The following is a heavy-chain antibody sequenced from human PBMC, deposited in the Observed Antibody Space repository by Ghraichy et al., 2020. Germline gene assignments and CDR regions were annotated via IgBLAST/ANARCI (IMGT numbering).Heavy chain of an antibody. CDR1: GFTFSSYS. CDR3: ARELYYDSSGYYHYYFDY. D-gene: IGHD3-22*01. CDR2: ISSSSSYI. Sequence: GGSLRLSCAASGFTFSSYSMNWVRQAPGKGLEWVSSISSSSSYIYYTDSVKGRFTISRDNAKNSLYLQMNSLRAEDTAVYYCARELYYDSSGYYHYYFDYWGQGTLVTVSS. V-gene: IGHV3-21*01. J-gene: IGHJ4*02.